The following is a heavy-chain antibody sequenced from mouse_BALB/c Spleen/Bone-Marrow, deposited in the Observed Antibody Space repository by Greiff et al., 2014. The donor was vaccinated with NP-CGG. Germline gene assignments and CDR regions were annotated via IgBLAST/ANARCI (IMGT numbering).Heavy chain of an antibody. CDR2: IRNKANGYTT. Sequence: DVKLVESGGGLVQPGGSLRLSCTTSGFTFTDYYMSWVRQPPGKALEWLAFIRNKANGYTTEYSASVKGRFTISGDNSQSILYLQMNTLRAEDSATYYCARFPMDYWGQGTSVTVSS. CDR3: ARFPMDY. J-gene: IGHJ4*01. V-gene: IGHV7-3*02. CDR1: GFTFTDYY.